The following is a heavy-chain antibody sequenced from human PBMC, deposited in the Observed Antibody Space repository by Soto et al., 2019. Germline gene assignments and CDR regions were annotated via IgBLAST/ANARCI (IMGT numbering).Heavy chain of an antibody. CDR3: ARKVPGSTSRPDYWYFDL. D-gene: IGHD3-10*01. CDR1: GFTFTNKP. J-gene: IGHJ2*01. Sequence: EVQLLESGGGLVQPGGSLRLSCAAPGFTFTNKPMNGVRQAPGKGLEGVSTISGGGDAPFFADSVRGRFTISRDNSKNTVTLQMNNLGVDDTAVYFCARKVPGSTSRPDYWYFDLWGRGTLVTVSS. V-gene: IGHV3-23*01. CDR2: ISGGGDAP.